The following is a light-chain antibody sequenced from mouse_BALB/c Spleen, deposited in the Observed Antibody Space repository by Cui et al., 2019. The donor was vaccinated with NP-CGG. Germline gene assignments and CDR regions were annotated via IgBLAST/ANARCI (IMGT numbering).Light chain of an antibody. CDR1: TGAVTTSNY. Sequence: QAVVTPESTHTTSPSETVTLTCRSNTGAVTTSNYANWVQEKPDHLFTGLIGGTNNRVPGVPARFSGSLIGDKAALTITGAQTEDEAIYFCALWYGNHWVFGGGTKLTVL. J-gene: IGLJ1*01. CDR3: ALWYGNHWV. V-gene: IGLV1*01. CDR2: GTN.